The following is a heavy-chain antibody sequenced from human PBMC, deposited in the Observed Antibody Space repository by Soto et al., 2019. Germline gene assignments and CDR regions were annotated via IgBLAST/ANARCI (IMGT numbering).Heavy chain of an antibody. D-gene: IGHD3-10*01. CDR3: ARDSGSGSYSYNYFDP. Sequence: SETLSLTCTVSGGSFSSYYWSWIREPPGKGLEWIGYIYYSGITKYSPSLKSRVTISVDTSKNQFSLKLSSVTAADTAVYYCARDSGSGSYSYNYFDPWGQGTLVTVPQ. CDR2: IYYSGIT. CDR1: GGSFSSYY. V-gene: IGHV4-59*01. J-gene: IGHJ5*02.